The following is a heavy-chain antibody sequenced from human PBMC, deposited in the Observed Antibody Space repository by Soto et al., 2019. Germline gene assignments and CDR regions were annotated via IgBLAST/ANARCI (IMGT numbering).Heavy chain of an antibody. J-gene: IGHJ3*02. D-gene: IGHD2-8*02. CDR2: ISGTGVRT. CDR1: GFAFTNYD. V-gene: IGHV3-23*01. Sequence: EVELLESGGGLVQPGGSLRLSCAASGFAFTNYDMNWVRQAPGKGLEWVSTISGTGVRTYSADSVKGRFTISRDNSKNTIYLQMNSLRVEDAAMYSCAKHFHGTGYHWDDAFDIWGQGTMVIVS. CDR3: AKHFHGTGYHWDDAFDI.